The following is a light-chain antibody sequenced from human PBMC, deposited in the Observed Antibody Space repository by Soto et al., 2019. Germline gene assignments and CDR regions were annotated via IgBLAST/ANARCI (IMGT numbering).Light chain of an antibody. V-gene: IGLV1-44*01. CDR1: SSNIGSNT. J-gene: IGLJ3*02. Sequence: QSVLTQPPSASGTPGQRVTISCSGSSSNIGSNTVNWFQHLPGTAPKLLIYSNDQRPSGVPDRFSGSKSGTSASLAISGLQSEDEADYYCQAYDYSLTAFVFGGGTKLTVL. CDR2: SND. CDR3: QAYDYSLTAFV.